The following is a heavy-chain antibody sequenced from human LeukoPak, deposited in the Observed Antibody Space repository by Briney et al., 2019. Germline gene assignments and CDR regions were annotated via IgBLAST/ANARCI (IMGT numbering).Heavy chain of an antibody. Sequence: ASVKVSFKASGYTFTSYGISWVRQAPGQGLAWMAWISAYNGNTDYAQNLRGRVTMTTDPSTSTAYMELRSLRSDGTAVYYCARDSVDGSGTYYNDSPDYWGQGTLVTVSS. V-gene: IGHV1-18*01. CDR1: GYTFTSYG. CDR2: ISAYNGNT. D-gene: IGHD3-10*01. CDR3: ARDSVDGSGTYYNDSPDY. J-gene: IGHJ4*02.